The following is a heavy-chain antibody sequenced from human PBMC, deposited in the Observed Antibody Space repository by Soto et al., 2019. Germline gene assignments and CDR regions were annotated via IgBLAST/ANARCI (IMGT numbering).Heavy chain of an antibody. CDR1: GFTFSSYG. V-gene: IGHV3-33*01. D-gene: IGHD2-2*01. Sequence: GGSLRLSCAASGFTFSSYGMHWVRQAPGKGLEWVAVIWYDGSNKYYADSVKGRFTISRDNSKNTLYLQMNSLRAEDTAVYYCARESQDIVVVPAAMGDFDYWGQGTLVIVSS. CDR2: IWYDGSNK. CDR3: ARESQDIVVVPAAMGDFDY. J-gene: IGHJ4*02.